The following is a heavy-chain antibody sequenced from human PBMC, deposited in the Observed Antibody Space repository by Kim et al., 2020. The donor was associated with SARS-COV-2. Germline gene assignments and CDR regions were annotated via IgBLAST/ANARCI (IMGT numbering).Heavy chain of an antibody. J-gene: IGHJ1*01. CDR2: IYSGGSST. Sequence: GGSLRLSCAASGFTFSSYAMSWVRQAPGKGLEWVSVIYSGGSSTYYADSVKGRFTISRDNSKNTLYLQMNSLRAEDTAVYYCAKDPGGYYDSSGYYPEY. V-gene: IGHV3-23*03. CDR1: GFTFSSYA. D-gene: IGHD3-22*01. CDR3: AKDPGGYYDSSGYYPEY.